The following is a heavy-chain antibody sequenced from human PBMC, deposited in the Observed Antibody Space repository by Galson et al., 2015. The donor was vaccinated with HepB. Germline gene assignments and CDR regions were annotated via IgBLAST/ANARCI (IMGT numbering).Heavy chain of an antibody. CDR3: AKDRFRDGYNYGGRSPIDY. Sequence: SLRLSCAASGFTFSSYAMSWVRQAPGKGLEWVSSISGSGGSTYYADSVKGRFTISRDNSKNTLYLQMNSLRAEDTAVYYCAKDRFRDGYNYGGRSPIDYWGQGTLVTVSS. J-gene: IGHJ4*02. V-gene: IGHV3-23*01. D-gene: IGHD5-24*01. CDR1: GFTFSSYA. CDR2: ISGSGGST.